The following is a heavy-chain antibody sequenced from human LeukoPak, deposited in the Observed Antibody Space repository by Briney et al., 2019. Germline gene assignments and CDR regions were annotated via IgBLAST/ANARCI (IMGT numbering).Heavy chain of an antibody. CDR2: LRYDGSDK. V-gene: IGHV3-30*02. CDR3: AKDHGCSSSSCRTHDFGN. CDR1: GFTFSGYG. J-gene: IGHJ4*02. D-gene: IGHD2-2*01. Sequence: AGSLRLSSAASGFTFSGYGMHWVRQAPGKGLEWVAFLRYDGSDKYYADSVKGRFTISGDNSKNTMCLQMNRLRAEETAVYYCAKDHGCSSSSCRTHDFGNWGQGTLVTVSS.